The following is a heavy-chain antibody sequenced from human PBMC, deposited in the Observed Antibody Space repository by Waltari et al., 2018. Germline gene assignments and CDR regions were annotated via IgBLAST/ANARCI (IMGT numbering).Heavy chain of an antibody. V-gene: IGHV1-2*02. CDR3: ARLVVITGVYVAFDI. J-gene: IGHJ3*02. CDR2: INPNSGGK. D-gene: IGHD3-22*01. CDR1: GYTFTGYY. Sequence: QVQLVQSGAEVKKPGASVKVSCKASGYTFTGYYMHWVRQAPGQRLEWMGWINPNSGGKNYAQKCQGRVTRTRDTSISTAYMELSRLRSDDTAVYYCARLVVITGVYVAFDIWGQGTMVTVSS.